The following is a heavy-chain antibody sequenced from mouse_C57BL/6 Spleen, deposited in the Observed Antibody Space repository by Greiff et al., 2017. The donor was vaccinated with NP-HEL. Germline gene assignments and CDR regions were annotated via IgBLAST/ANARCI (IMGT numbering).Heavy chain of an antibody. CDR1: GYTFTSYW. CDR2: IYPSDSET. CDR3: ARGGLLRRFGTMDY. D-gene: IGHD1-2*01. V-gene: IGHV1-61*01. J-gene: IGHJ4*01. Sequence: QVQLQQPGAELVRPGSSVKLSCKASGYTFTSYWMDWVKQRPGQGLEWIGNIYPSDSETHYNQKFKDKATLTVDKSSSTDYMQLSSLTSEDSAVYYCARGGLLRRFGTMDYWGQGTSVTVSS.